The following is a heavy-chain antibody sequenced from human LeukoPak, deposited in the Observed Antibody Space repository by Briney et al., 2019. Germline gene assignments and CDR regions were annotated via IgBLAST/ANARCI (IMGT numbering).Heavy chain of an antibody. D-gene: IGHD3-10*02. CDR1: GGSISSSSYS. CDR3: ACSLY. V-gene: IGHV4-39*07. Sequence: SETLSLTHTVAGGSISSSSYSWGWVRQPPGKGLEWIGSIYYSGSTYYNPSLKSRVTISVDTSKNQFSLKLSSVTASDTAVYYCACSLYWGQGTLVTVSS. CDR2: IYYSGST. J-gene: IGHJ4*02.